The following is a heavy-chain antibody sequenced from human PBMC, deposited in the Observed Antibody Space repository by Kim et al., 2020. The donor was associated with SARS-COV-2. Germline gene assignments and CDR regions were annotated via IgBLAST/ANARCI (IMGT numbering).Heavy chain of an antibody. CDR1: GFSFSSHT. V-gene: IGHV3-48*02. D-gene: IGHD2-21*02. CDR3: ARGLAYCGVDCYRAFGH. CDR2: ISSRSTSI. J-gene: IGHJ4*02. Sequence: GGSLRLSCAASGFSFSSHTMNWVRQAPGKGLEWVSYISSRSTSIYYADSVKGRFTISRDNAKNSLYLQINSLRDEDTALYYCARGLAYCGVDCYRAFGHWGQGTLVTVSS.